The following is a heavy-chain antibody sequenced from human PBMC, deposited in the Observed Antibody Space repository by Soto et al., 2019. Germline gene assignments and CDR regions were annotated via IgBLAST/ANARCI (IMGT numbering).Heavy chain of an antibody. CDR1: GFPFSSYS. CDR2: ISYDGSNK. Sequence: PGGSLRLSCAASGFPFSSYSMHWVRQAPGKGLEWVAVISYDGSNKYYADSVKGRFTISRDNSKNTLYLQMNSLRAEDTAVYYCARTDNWEFDYWGQGTLVTVSS. J-gene: IGHJ4*02. V-gene: IGHV3-30-3*01. CDR3: ARTDNWEFDY. D-gene: IGHD1-20*01.